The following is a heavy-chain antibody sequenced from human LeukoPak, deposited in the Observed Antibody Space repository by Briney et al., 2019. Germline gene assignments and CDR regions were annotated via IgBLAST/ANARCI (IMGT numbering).Heavy chain of an antibody. CDR2: IYYSGST. CDR3: ARDSGNYRGMDY. D-gene: IGHD1-26*01. CDR1: GESISGFY. J-gene: IGHJ4*02. V-gene: IGHV4-59*12. Sequence: SETLSLTCTVSGESISGFYWTWIRQPPGKGLEWIGYIYYSGSTNYNPSLKSRVTLSLDTSKNQFSLRLSSVTAADTAMYYCARDSGNYRGMDYWGQGTLVTVSS.